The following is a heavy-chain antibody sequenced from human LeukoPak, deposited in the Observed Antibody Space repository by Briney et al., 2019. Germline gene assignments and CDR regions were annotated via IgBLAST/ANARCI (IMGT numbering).Heavy chain of an antibody. D-gene: IGHD4-23*01. Sequence: SETLSLTCAVSSYSIGSGSYWGWIRQSPGKGLEWIGEINHSGSTNYNPSLKSRVTISVDTSKNQFSLKLSSVTAADTAVYYCARVSVVTRSYWYFDLWGRGTLVTVSS. CDR1: SYSIGSGSY. CDR3: ARVSVVTRSYWYFDL. CDR2: INHSGST. V-gene: IGHV4-38-2*01. J-gene: IGHJ2*01.